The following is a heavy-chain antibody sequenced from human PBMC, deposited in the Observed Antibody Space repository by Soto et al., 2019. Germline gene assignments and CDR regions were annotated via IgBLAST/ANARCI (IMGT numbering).Heavy chain of an antibody. D-gene: IGHD3-22*01. Sequence: XGSLRLSCAASGFTFSSYGMHWVRQAPGKGLDWVAVISYDGSNKYYADSVKGRFTISRDNSKNTLYLQMNGLRAEDTAVYYCARGPHYYDSSGYLDYWGQGTLVTAPQ. V-gene: IGHV3-30*03. CDR2: ISYDGSNK. CDR3: ARGPHYYDSSGYLDY. J-gene: IGHJ4*02. CDR1: GFTFSSYG.